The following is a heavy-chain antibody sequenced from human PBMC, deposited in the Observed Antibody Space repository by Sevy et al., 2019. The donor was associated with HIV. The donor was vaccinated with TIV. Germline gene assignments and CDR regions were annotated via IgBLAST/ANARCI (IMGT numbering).Heavy chain of an antibody. CDR2: ISYDGRSK. CDR3: AGSKRHYDILRSTYYYYGMDV. D-gene: IGHD3-9*01. CDR1: GFTFSNYA. V-gene: IGHV3-30*01. J-gene: IGHJ6*02. Sequence: GESLKISCAASGFTFSNYAMHWVRQGPGKGLEWVALISYDGRSKHYADSVKGRFTASRDNFKNTVYVEMNSLRAEDTAVYYCAGSKRHYDILRSTYYYYGMDVWGQGTTVTVSS.